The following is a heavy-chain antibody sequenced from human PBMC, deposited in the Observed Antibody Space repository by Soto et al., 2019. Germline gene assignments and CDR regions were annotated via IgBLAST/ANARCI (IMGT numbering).Heavy chain of an antibody. D-gene: IGHD6-13*01. CDR2: IYPGDSDT. J-gene: IGHJ6*02. Sequence: GESLNISCKGSGYSFTSYWIGWVRQMPGKGLEWMGIIYPGDSDTRYSPSFQGQVTISADKSISTAYLQWSSLKASDTAMYYCARTSAAGKYYYAMDVWGQGTTVTVSS. CDR1: GYSFTSYW. V-gene: IGHV5-51*01. CDR3: ARTSAAGKYYYAMDV.